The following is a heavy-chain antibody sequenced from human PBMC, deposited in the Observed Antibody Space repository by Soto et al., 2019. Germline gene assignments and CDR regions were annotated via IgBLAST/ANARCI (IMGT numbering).Heavy chain of an antibody. V-gene: IGHV3-23*01. Sequence: EVPLLESGGGLVQPGGSLRLSCVVSGFTFSSYAVTWVRQAPGKGLEWVSAISGSGGSTYYADSVKGRFTISRDHSKDTLYLQMNSLRAEDTAVYYCAKETSSGSYGVYYGMDVWGQGTTVTVSS. D-gene: IGHD1-26*01. CDR3: AKETSSGSYGVYYGMDV. CDR2: ISGSGGST. CDR1: GFTFSSYA. J-gene: IGHJ6*02.